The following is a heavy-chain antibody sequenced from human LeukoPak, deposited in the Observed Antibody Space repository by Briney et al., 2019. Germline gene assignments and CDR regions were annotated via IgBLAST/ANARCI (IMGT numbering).Heavy chain of an antibody. J-gene: IGHJ5*02. CDR2: INESGTT. Sequence: KASETLSLTCAVFGGSFSGYYWTWVRQAPGEGLEWIGEINESGTTNYNASLNNRVTISVDTSKNQFSLKLTSLTAADTAVFYCARALMTLVRGVPRTTWFHPWGQGTLVTVSS. V-gene: IGHV4-34*01. CDR1: GGSFSGYY. CDR3: ARALMTLVRGVPRTTWFHP. D-gene: IGHD3-10*01.